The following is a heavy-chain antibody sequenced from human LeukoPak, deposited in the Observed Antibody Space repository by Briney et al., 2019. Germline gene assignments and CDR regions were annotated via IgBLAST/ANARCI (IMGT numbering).Heavy chain of an antibody. Sequence: GGSLRLSCAASGFLVSSKYMSWVRQAPGKGLEWVSVIYSGGSTYYADSVKGRFTISRDNSKNTVYLQMNSLRAEDTAVYYCVRVDDYGDYPYYFDSWGQGTLVTVSS. D-gene: IGHD4-17*01. CDR3: VRVDDYGDYPYYFDS. CDR2: IYSGGST. V-gene: IGHV3-66*01. J-gene: IGHJ4*02. CDR1: GFLVSSKY.